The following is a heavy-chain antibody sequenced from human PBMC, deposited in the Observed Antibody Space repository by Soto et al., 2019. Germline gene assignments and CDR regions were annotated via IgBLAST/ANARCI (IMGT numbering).Heavy chain of an antibody. V-gene: IGHV3-23*01. CDR3: AKGALRGGAFDT. J-gene: IGHJ3*02. D-gene: IGHD4-17*01. CDR1: GFTFSNYA. Sequence: EVQLLESGGGLVQPGGSLRLSCAASGFTFSNYAMSWDRQAPGKGLEWVSSISGSGSSTYYADSVKGRFTFSRDNSKNTLYLQMNSLRAEDTAVYYCAKGALRGGAFDTWGQGTMVTVSS. CDR2: ISGSGSST.